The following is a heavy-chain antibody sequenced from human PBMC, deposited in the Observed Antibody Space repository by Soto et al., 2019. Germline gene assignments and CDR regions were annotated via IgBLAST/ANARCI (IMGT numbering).Heavy chain of an antibody. CDR2: IRNKANSYAT. CDR3: TSHSPEDMIRK. D-gene: IGHD2-15*01. V-gene: IGHV3-73*02. J-gene: IGHJ4*02. CDR1: GFTYSGSS. Sequence: EVQLVESGGGLVQPGGSLKLSCAASGFTYSGSSMHWVRQASGKGLEWVGRIRNKANSYATAYAASVKGRFTIFRDDSKNTAYLQMNSLKTEDTAVYYCTSHSPEDMIRKWGQGTLVTVSS.